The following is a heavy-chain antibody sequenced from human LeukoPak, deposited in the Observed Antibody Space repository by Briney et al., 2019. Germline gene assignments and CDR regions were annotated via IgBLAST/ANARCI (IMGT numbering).Heavy chain of an antibody. CDR2: INPNSGVT. V-gene: IGHV1-2*02. CDR1: GHTFTGYY. Sequence: ASVKVSCKASGHTFTGYYMHWVRQAPGQGLEWPGWINPNSGVTNYAQKFQGRITMTRDTSITTVYMELSSLTSDDTAVYYCARRGMAARGTIGDFDIWGQGTMVTVSS. J-gene: IGHJ3*02. D-gene: IGHD2-2*01. CDR3: ARRGMAARGTIGDFDI.